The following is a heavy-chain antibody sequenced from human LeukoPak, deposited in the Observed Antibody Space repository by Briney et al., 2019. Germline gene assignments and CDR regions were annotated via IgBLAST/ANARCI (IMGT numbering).Heavy chain of an antibody. J-gene: IGHJ6*02. CDR1: GFTFDDYA. D-gene: IGHD4-17*01. CDR2: ISWNSGSI. Sequence: GGSLRLSCAASGFTFDDYAMHWVRHAPGKGLEWVSGISWNSGSIGYADSVKGRFTISRDNAKNSLYLQMNSLRAEDTALYYCAKLPMTTVTTDGMDVWGQGTTVTVSS. V-gene: IGHV3-9*01. CDR3: AKLPMTTVTTDGMDV.